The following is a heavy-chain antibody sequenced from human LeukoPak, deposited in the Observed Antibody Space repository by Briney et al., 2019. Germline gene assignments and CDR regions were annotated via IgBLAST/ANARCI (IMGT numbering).Heavy chain of an antibody. CDR1: GYTFTNYY. Sequence: ASVKVSFKASGYTFTNYYMHWVRQAPGQGLEWMGIINPSAGSTTYAQKFQGRVTMTRDTSTSTVYMELSSLRSEDTALYYCARDEAVHSVTNVDYWGQGTLVTVSS. CDR2: INPSAGST. V-gene: IGHV1-46*01. D-gene: IGHD4-17*01. CDR3: ARDEAVHSVTNVDY. J-gene: IGHJ4*02.